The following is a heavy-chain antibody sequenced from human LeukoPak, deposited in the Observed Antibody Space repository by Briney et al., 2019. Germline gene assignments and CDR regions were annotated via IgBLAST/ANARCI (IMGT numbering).Heavy chain of an antibody. CDR1: GRSIIKYY. J-gene: IGHJ3*02. CDR2: IFSCGST. D-gene: IGHD2-2*01. V-gene: IGHV4-4*07. Sequence: SETLSLTCTVSGRSIIKYYWSWVRQPAGKGVEWVGCIFSCGSTDYNPSVKCRITMSVDTSKNPFSLKLTSMTAADTAVYYCARRKVLPTAVDAFDIWGQGTMVTVSS. CDR3: ARRKVLPTAVDAFDI.